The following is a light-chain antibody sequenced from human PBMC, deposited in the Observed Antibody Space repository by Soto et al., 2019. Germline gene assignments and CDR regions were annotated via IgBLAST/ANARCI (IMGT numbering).Light chain of an antibody. J-gene: IGLJ3*02. Sequence: LTQPRSVSGSPGQSITLSCDGSTSDVGAYNLVSWYQQHPGEAPKLMIYDVIKRPPGVPYRFSGSKSGNTASLTISGLQADDEADYYCCSYAGNFIWVFGGGTKVTVL. CDR3: CSYAGNFIWV. CDR1: TSDVGAYNL. V-gene: IGLV2-11*01. CDR2: DVI.